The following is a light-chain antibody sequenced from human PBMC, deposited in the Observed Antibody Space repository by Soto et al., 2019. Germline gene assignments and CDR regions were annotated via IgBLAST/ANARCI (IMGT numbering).Light chain of an antibody. V-gene: IGLV2-14*01. CDR3: SSDTSSSTYV. J-gene: IGLJ1*01. Sequence: QSALTQPASVSGSPGQSITISCTGTSSDVGGYKYVSWYQQHPGKAPKLMIYDVSNRPSGVSNRFSGSKSGNTASLTISGLQAEDEADYYCSSDTSSSTYVFGTGTKVTVL. CDR2: DVS. CDR1: SSDVGGYKY.